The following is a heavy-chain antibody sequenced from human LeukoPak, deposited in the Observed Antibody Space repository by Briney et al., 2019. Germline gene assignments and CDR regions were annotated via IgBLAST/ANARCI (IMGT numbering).Heavy chain of an antibody. V-gene: IGHV3-23*01. J-gene: IGHJ4*02. CDR3: AKDYGGNPFDY. D-gene: IGHD4-23*01. CDR2: ISGSGGGT. Sequence: GGSLRLSCAASGFTFSSYAMAWVRQAPGKGLEWVSTISGSGGGTYYADSVKGRFTISRDNSKNTLYLQMNSLRAEDTAVYYCAKDYGGNPFDYWGQGTLVTVSS. CDR1: GFTFSSYA.